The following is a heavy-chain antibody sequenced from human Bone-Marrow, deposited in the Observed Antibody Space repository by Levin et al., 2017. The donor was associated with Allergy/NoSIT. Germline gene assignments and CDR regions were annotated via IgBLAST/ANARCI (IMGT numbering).Heavy chain of an antibody. V-gene: IGHV3-23*01. Sequence: GESLKISCAASGFTFSSYAMSWVRQAPGKGLEWVSAISGSGGSTYYADSVKGRFTISRDNSKNTLYLQMNSLRAEDTAVYYCAKGYYYDSSGYPYWGQGTLVTVSS. CDR2: ISGSGGST. D-gene: IGHD3-22*01. CDR3: AKGYYYDSSGYPY. J-gene: IGHJ4*02. CDR1: GFTFSSYA.